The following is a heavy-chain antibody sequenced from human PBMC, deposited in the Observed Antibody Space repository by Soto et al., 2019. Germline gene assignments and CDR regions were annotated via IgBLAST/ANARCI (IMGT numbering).Heavy chain of an antibody. J-gene: IGHJ4*02. V-gene: IGHV3-30*04. CDR3: ARNYDSSAYTPIGY. CDR1: GFIFSRYS. CDR2: ISYDGSNE. Sequence: QVKVVESGGGVVQPGRSLRLSCAGSGFIFSRYSMYWVRQAPGKGLGWVAVISYDGSNEYYSDSVKGRFTISRDNSKDTLSLPMNSLRLDDTAVYYCARNYDSSAYTPIGYWCQGTLVTVSS. D-gene: IGHD3-22*01.